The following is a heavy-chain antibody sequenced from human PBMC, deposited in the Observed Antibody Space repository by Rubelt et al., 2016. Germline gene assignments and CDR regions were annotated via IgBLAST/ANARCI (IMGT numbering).Heavy chain of an antibody. Sequence: VQLVQSGAEVKKPGASVKVSCKASGYTFTGYYMHWVRQAPGQGLEWMGRINPNSGGTNYAQKFQGRVTMTRDTSISTAYMELSSLRSEDTAVYYCATTQLGYCSGGSCYEDYWGQGTLVTVSS. V-gene: IGHV1-2*06. CDR1: GYTFTGYY. CDR3: ATTQLGYCSGGSCYEDY. CDR2: INPNSGGT. D-gene: IGHD2-15*01. J-gene: IGHJ4*02.